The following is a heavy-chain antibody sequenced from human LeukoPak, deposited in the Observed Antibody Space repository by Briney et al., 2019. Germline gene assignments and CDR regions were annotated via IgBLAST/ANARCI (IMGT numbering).Heavy chain of an antibody. CDR1: GFTFSSYA. J-gene: IGHJ4*02. D-gene: IGHD3-22*01. CDR2: ISYDGSNK. CDR3: GRVSGYYLPFDY. V-gene: IGHV3-30-3*01. Sequence: GGSLRLSCAASGFTFSSYAMHWVRQAPGKGLEWVAVISYDGSNKYYADSVKGRFTISRDNSKNTLYLQMNSLRAEDTAVYYCGRVSGYYLPFDYWGQGTLVTVSS.